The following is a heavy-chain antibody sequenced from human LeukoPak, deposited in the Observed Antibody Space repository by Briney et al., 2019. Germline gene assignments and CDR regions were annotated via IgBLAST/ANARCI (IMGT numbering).Heavy chain of an antibody. CDR3: ARGYYYDSSGYYYGHAY. D-gene: IGHD3-22*01. V-gene: IGHV3-20*04. J-gene: IGHJ4*02. Sequence: GESLKISCAASGFTFDDYGMSWVRQAPGKGLEWVSGINWNGGSTGYADSVKGRFTISRDNAKNSLYLQMNSLRAEDTALYYCARGYYYDSSGYYYGHAYWGQGTLVTVSS. CDR2: INWNGGST. CDR1: GFTFDDYG.